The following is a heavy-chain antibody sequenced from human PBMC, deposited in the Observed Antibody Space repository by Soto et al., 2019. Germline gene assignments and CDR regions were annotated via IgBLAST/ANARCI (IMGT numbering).Heavy chain of an antibody. CDR3: AREKVVTMVRGASYYYYYMDV. CDR2: IYYRGST. V-gene: IGHV4-61*01. Sequence: SETLSLTCTVSGGSVSSGSYYWSWIRQPPGKGLEWIGDIYYRGSTNYNPSRKSRGTISGDTSKNQFSLKLSSVTAADTAVYYCAREKVVTMVRGASYYYYYMDVSGKGTTVTVSS. D-gene: IGHD3-10*01. CDR1: GGSVSSGSYY. J-gene: IGHJ6*03.